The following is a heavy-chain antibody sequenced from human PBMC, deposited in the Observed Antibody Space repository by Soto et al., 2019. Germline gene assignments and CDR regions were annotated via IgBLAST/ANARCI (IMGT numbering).Heavy chain of an antibody. Sequence: GGSLRLTCAASGFTFSSYSMNWVRQAPGKGLEWVSSISSSSSSIYYADSVKGRFTISRDNAKNSLYLQMNSLRAEDTAVYYCARDRNGLVSENWFDPCGQGTTVTVSS. CDR3: ARDRNGLVSENWFDP. D-gene: IGHD2-8*01. J-gene: IGHJ5*02. CDR1: GFTFSSYS. V-gene: IGHV3-21*01. CDR2: ISSSSSSI.